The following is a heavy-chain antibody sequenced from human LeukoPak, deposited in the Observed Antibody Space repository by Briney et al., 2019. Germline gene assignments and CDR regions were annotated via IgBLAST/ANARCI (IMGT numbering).Heavy chain of an antibody. CDR1: GFSFSDYY. V-gene: IGHV3-11*01. Sequence: GGSLRLACAASGFSFSDYYMTWICQAPGKGLERVSYITSGGSPMHYADSVKGRFTISRDNAKNSLYLQMDSLRVEDTAVCYCARDKWDVHRKYYFDYWGQGTLVTVSS. CDR3: ARDKWDVHRKYYFDY. D-gene: IGHD1-26*01. J-gene: IGHJ4*02. CDR2: ITSGGSPM.